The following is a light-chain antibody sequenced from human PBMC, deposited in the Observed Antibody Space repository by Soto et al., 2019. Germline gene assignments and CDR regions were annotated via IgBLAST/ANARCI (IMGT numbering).Light chain of an antibody. J-gene: IGLJ3*02. V-gene: IGLV2-23*01. Sequence: QCALTQPASESGSPGQSITISCTGTSSDVGSYNLVSWYQQHPGKAPKLMIYEGSQRPSGVSSRFSGPKSGNTASLTISGLQAEDEADYYCCSYAGSSTVVFGGGTKLTVL. CDR2: EGS. CDR1: SSDVGSYNL. CDR3: CSYAGSSTVV.